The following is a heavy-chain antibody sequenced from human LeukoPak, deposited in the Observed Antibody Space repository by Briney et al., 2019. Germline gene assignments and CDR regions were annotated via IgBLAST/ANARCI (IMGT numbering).Heavy chain of an antibody. J-gene: IGHJ4*02. V-gene: IGHV1-46*01. CDR3: ARDGPILLLELTGFDY. Sequence: ASVKVSCKASGYTFTSYYMHWVRQAPGQGLEWMGIINPSGGSTSYAQKFQGRVTMTRDMSTSTVYMELSSLRSEDTAVYYCARDGPILLLELTGFDYWGQGTLVTVSS. D-gene: IGHD1-7*01. CDR2: INPSGGST. CDR1: GYTFTSYY.